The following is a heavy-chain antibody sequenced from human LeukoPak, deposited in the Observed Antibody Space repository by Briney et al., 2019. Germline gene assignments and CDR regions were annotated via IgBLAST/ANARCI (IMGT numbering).Heavy chain of an antibody. V-gene: IGHV4-34*01. CDR3: ARDSQLAVAGTVDY. J-gene: IGHJ4*02. Sequence: SETLSLTCAVYGGSLSGFYWSWIRQSPGKGLEWIGEINQSGSTNYNPSLKSRVTISVDTSKNQFSLKLSSVTAADTAVYYCARDSQLAVAGTVDYWGQGTLVTVSS. CDR1: GGSLSGFY. CDR2: INQSGST. D-gene: IGHD6-19*01.